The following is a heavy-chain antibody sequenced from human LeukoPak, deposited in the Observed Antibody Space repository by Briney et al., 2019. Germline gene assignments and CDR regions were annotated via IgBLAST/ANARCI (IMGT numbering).Heavy chain of an antibody. V-gene: IGHV3-73*01. CDR3: SRHEALPGDY. CDR1: GFTFSGST. D-gene: IGHD2-21*02. Sequence: AGGSLKLSCAASGFTFSGSTVHWVRQASRERLDWVGHIRTKDNNYATAYAASVKGRFTISRDDSTNTASLQMNSLKIEDTAVYYCSRHEALPGDYWGQGTLVTVSS. J-gene: IGHJ4*02. CDR2: IRTKDNNYAT.